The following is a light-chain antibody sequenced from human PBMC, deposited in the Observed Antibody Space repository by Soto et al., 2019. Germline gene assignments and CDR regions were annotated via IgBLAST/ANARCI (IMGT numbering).Light chain of an antibody. J-gene: IGKJ4*01. Sequence: DIQMTQSPSSVSAAVGDRVTASCQASQGISTFLNWYQQKQGKAPKLLIFDASNLETGVPSRFSGSGSGTDFSFTISSLQPEDIATYYCQQYENFPLTFGGGTKVDIK. V-gene: IGKV1-33*01. CDR2: DAS. CDR3: QQYENFPLT. CDR1: QGISTF.